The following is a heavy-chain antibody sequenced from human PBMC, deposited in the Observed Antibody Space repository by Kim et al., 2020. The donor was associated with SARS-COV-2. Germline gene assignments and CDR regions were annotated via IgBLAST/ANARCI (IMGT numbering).Heavy chain of an antibody. D-gene: IGHD3-3*01. CDR3: ANPTTDFTISGVVTPYFDY. J-gene: IGHJ4*02. Sequence: GGSLRLSCAASGFTFSNQAMSWVRQAPGKGLEWVSSISDTGLSTYYTDSVKCRFTISRDNSRNTLYLQMSSLRAEDTAVYYCANPTTDFTISGVVTPYFDYWGQGTLVTVSS. CDR1: GFTFSNQA. V-gene: IGHV3-23*01. CDR2: ISDTGLST.